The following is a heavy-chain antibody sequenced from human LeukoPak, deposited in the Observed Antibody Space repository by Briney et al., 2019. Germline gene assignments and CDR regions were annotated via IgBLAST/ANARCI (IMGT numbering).Heavy chain of an antibody. V-gene: IGHV4-34*01. CDR1: GGSSSGYY. D-gene: IGHD3-9*01. CDR3: ARHRRADLRYFDWLPKRHWFDP. CDR2: INHSGST. J-gene: IGHJ5*02. Sequence: PSETLSLTCAVYGGSSSGYYWSWIRQPPGKGLEWIGEINHSGSTNYNPSLKSRVTISVDTSKNQFSLKLSSVTAADTAVYYCARHRRADLRYFDWLPKRHWFDPWGQGTLVTVSS.